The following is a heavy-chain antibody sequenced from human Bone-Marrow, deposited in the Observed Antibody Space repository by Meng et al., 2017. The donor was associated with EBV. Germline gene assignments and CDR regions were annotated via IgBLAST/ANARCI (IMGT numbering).Heavy chain of an antibody. CDR3: ARGSMLRGVITWFGP. D-gene: IGHD3-10*01. V-gene: IGHV4-30-4*01. Sequence: VQRQGSGPGLVKPSQTLSLTCAVSGGSISSGGYFWSWIRQPPGKGLEWIGYIYYSGSTYYNPSLKSRVTISVDTSKNQFSLKLSSVTATDTAVYYCARGSMLRGVITWFGPWGQGTLVTVSS. J-gene: IGHJ5*02. CDR2: IYYSGST. CDR1: GGSISSGGYF.